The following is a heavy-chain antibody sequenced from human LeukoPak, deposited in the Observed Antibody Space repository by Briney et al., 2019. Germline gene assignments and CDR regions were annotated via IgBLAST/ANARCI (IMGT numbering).Heavy chain of an antibody. V-gene: IGHV3-23*01. J-gene: IGHJ4*02. CDR3: AREPIAVAGTTFDY. CDR2: ISSRGDDT. Sequence: PGGSLRLSCTASGFTFSTLAMSWVRQAPGKGLEWVSSISSRGDDTSYADSVKGRFTISRDNSKNTLYLQLNSLRVDDAAIYYCAREPIAVAGTTFDYWGQGTLVTVSS. D-gene: IGHD6-19*01. CDR1: GFTFSTLA.